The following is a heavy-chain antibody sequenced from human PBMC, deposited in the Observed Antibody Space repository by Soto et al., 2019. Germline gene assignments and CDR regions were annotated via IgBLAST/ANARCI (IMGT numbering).Heavy chain of an antibody. CDR2: IYYSGST. CDR1: GGSIDSGDYY. J-gene: IGHJ6*02. CDR3: ARDYSNYVNYYYGMDV. V-gene: IGHV4-61*08. Sequence: SETLSLTCTVSGGSIDSGDYYWSWIRQPPGKGLEWIGYIYYSGSTNYNPSLKSRVTISVDTSKNQFSLKLSSVTAADTAVYYCARDYSNYVNYYYGMDVWGQGTTVTVSS. D-gene: IGHD4-4*01.